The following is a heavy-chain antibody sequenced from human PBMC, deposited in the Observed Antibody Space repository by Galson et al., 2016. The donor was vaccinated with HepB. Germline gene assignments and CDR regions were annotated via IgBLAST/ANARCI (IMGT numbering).Heavy chain of an antibody. Sequence: SETLSLTCDVSGGPVSSGHYYWSWIRQPPGQGLEWIGYIFYTGITNYNSSLKSRVTISVDTSKNQFSLKVNSVTAADTALYYCARGGLVNSYWYFDLWGRGTLVTVSS. CDR2: IFYTGIT. V-gene: IGHV4-61*01. J-gene: IGHJ2*01. CDR3: ARGGLVNSYWYFDL. D-gene: IGHD3/OR15-3a*01. CDR1: GGPVSSGHYY.